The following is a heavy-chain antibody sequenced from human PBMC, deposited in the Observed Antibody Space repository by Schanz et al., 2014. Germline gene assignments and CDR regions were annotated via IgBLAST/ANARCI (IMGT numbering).Heavy chain of an antibody. D-gene: IGHD5-12*01. J-gene: IGHJ4*02. V-gene: IGHV3-33*01. Sequence: QVQLVESRGGVVQPGRSLRLSCVASGFTFSSYDVFWVRQAPGKGLEWVAILWHDGSKKYYADSVKGRFTVSRDNSKNTLYLQLNSLRAEDTAVYYCARDFHGYGPHLDYWGQGSLVTVSS. CDR1: GFTFSSYD. CDR2: LWHDGSKK. CDR3: ARDFHGYGPHLDY.